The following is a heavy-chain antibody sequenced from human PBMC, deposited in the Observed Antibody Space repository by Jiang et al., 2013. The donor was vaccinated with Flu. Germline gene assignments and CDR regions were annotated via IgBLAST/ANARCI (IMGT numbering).Heavy chain of an antibody. CDR3: ARLDLWSGYSVVGFDP. Sequence: LLKPSETLSLTCTVSGGSISSYYWSWIRQPPGKGLEWIGYIYYSGSTNYNPSLKSRVTISVDTSKNQFSLKLSSVTAADTAVYYCARLDLWSGYSVVGFDPWGQGTLVTVSS. J-gene: IGHJ5*02. V-gene: IGHV4-59*08. CDR1: GGSISSYY. CDR2: IYYSGST. D-gene: IGHD3-3*01.